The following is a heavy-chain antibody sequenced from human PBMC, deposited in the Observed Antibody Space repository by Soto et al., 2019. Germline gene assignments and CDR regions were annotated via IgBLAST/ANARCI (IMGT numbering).Heavy chain of an antibody. Sequence: GGSLRLSCAAPGVTFSSYGMHWVRQAPGKGLEWVAVISYDGSNKYYADSVKGRFTISRDNSKNTLYLQMNSLRAEDTAVYYCAKDFVSYDSSGYPLYYWGQGTLVTVSS. J-gene: IGHJ4*02. CDR1: GVTFSSYG. CDR3: AKDFVSYDSSGYPLYY. D-gene: IGHD3-22*01. V-gene: IGHV3-30*18. CDR2: ISYDGSNK.